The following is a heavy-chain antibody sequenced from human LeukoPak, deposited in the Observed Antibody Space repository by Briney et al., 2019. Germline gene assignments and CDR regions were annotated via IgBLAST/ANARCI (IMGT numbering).Heavy chain of an antibody. D-gene: IGHD3-10*01. V-gene: IGHV4-4*07. J-gene: IGHJ6*03. CDR1: GGSISSYY. Sequence: SETLSLTCTVSGGSISSYYWSWIRQPAGKGLEWIGRIYTSGSTTYNPSLKSRVTLSVDTSKTQFSLRLSSVTAADTAVYYCAREDSGSYYNYYYFYMDVWGKGTTVTISS. CDR2: IYTSGST. CDR3: AREDSGSYYNYYYFYMDV.